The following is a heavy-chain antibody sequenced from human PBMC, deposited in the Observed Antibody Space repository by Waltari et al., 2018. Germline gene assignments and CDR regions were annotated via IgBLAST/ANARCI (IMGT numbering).Heavy chain of an antibody. D-gene: IGHD4-17*01. V-gene: IGHV3-48*03. CDR3: ARAPPEDYGDYGYYYYYGMDV. CDR2: ISRSGSTI. Sequence: EVQLVESGGGLVQPGGSLRLSCAASGFTFSSYEMNWVRKAPGKGLEWVSYISRSGSTILYADFGECRFTSSRDNAKNSLYLQMNSLRAEDTAVYYCARAPPEDYGDYGYYYYYGMDVWGQGTTVTVSS. J-gene: IGHJ6*02. CDR1: GFTFSSYE.